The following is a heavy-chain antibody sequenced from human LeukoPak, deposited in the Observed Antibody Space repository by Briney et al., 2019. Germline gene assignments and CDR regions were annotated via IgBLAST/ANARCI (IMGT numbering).Heavy chain of an antibody. J-gene: IGHJ6*02. D-gene: IGHD6-19*01. CDR3: ARSTIAVAYGMDV. V-gene: IGHV3-13*04. CDR1: GLTFSGYD. Sequence: GGSLRLSCVASGLTFSGYDMFWVRQATGKGLEWVSGIGTTGDTYYAGSVKGRFTISRENARNSLYLQMNSLIAGDTAVYYCARSTIAVAYGMDVWGQGTTVTVSS. CDR2: IGTTGDT.